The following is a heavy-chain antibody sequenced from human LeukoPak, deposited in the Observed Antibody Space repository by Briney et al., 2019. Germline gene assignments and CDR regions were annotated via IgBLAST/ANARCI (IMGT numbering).Heavy chain of an antibody. CDR1: GGTFSSYA. Sequence: ASVKVSCKASGGTFSSYAISWARQAPGQGLEWMGGFIPIFGTANYAQKFQGRVTITTDESTSTAYMELSSLRSEDTAVYYCARSGGATAAAPARAFDIWGQGTMVTVSS. CDR3: ARSGGATAAAPARAFDI. D-gene: IGHD6-13*01. CDR2: FIPIFGTA. V-gene: IGHV1-69*05. J-gene: IGHJ3*02.